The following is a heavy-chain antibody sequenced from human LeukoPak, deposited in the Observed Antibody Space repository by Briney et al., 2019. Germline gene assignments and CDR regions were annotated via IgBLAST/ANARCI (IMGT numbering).Heavy chain of an antibody. CDR2: IRYDGSNK. V-gene: IGHV3-30*02. J-gene: IGHJ4*02. CDR1: GFTFSSYG. D-gene: IGHD3-10*01. CDR3: AKDPGFMVRGARGYFDY. Sequence: GGSLRLSCAASGFTFSSYGMHWVRQAPGKGLEWVAFIRYDGSNKYYADSVKGRFTISGDNSKNTLYLQMNSLRAEDTAVYYCAKDPGFMVRGARGYFDYWGQGTLVTVSS.